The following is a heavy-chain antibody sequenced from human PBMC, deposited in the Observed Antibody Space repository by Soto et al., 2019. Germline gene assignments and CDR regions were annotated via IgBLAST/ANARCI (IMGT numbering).Heavy chain of an antibody. V-gene: IGHV1-69*01. CDR3: ARDVSEYNFSADY. Sequence: QVQLVQSGAEVKKPGSSVKVSCKVSGGTFSSYVINWVRQAPGQGLEWMGGIIPTFGTPNYAQKFQGRVTITADGSTSTAYMELSSLRSEDTAVYYCARDVSEYNFSADYWGQGTLVTVSS. CDR2: IIPTFGTP. J-gene: IGHJ4*02. D-gene: IGHD1-20*01. CDR1: GGTFSSYV.